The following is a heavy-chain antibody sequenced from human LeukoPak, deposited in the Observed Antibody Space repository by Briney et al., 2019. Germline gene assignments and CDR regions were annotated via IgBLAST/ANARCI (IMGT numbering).Heavy chain of an antibody. CDR3: ARGLSSSSSPYGMDV. CDR2: IYADGST. V-gene: IGHV3-53*01. D-gene: IGHD6-6*01. Sequence: GESLRLSCAASGFTVSNNFMGWVRQAPGKGLEWVSGIYADGSTYYADSVRGRFTISRDNSKNTLYLQMNSLRAEGTTVYYCARGLSSSSSPYGMDVWGQGTTVTVSS. J-gene: IGHJ6*02. CDR1: GFTVSNNF.